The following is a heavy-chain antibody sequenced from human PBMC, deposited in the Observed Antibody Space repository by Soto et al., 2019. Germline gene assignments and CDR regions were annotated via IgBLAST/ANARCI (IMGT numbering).Heavy chain of an antibody. Sequence: ASVKVSCKTSGYTFTACYMHWVRQAPGQGLEWMGWINPNGGGTYLAQKFQGRVTMTRDTTLTTAYMELSGLTSDDTAVYFCARANSGDDDEFDYWGQGTLVTVSS. CDR3: ARANSGDDDEFDY. D-gene: IGHD5-12*01. CDR2: INPNGGGT. V-gene: IGHV1-2*02. CDR1: GYTFTACY. J-gene: IGHJ4*02.